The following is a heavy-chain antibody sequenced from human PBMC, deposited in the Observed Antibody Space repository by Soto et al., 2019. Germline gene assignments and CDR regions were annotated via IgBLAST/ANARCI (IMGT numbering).Heavy chain of an antibody. CDR1: GDSINSDKYY. CDR2: IYFRGNT. Sequence: QLQLQESGPGLVKPSETLSLTCSVSGDSINSDKYYWGWIRQPPGKGLEWIGSIYFRGNTYYNPSLQPRFTISLDKSKGQFSLKLTSVPAADSAVYFCARLEGLATISYYFDFWGQGALVTVSS. J-gene: IGHJ4*02. V-gene: IGHV4-39*01. CDR3: ARLEGLATISYYFDF. D-gene: IGHD3-9*01.